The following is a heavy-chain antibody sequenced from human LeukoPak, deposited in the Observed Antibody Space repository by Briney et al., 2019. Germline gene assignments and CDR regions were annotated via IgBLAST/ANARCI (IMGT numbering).Heavy chain of an antibody. CDR3: ARLDSYYYDSSGYYYFDY. Sequence: PSETLSLTCTVSGGSISSGGYYWSWIRQPPGKGLEWIGSIYYSGSTYYNPSLKSRVTISVDTSKNQFSLKLSSVTAADTAVYYCARLDSYYYDSSGYYYFDYWGQGTLVTVSS. CDR1: GGSISSGGYY. V-gene: IGHV4-39*01. CDR2: IYYSGST. J-gene: IGHJ4*02. D-gene: IGHD3-22*01.